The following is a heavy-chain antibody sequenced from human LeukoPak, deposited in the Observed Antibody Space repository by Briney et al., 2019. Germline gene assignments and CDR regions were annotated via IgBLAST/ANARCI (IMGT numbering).Heavy chain of an antibody. CDR2: IYSGGST. Sequence: GGSLRLSCAASGFTFTSYWMGWVRQAPGKGLEWVSVIYSGGSTDYADSVKGRFTISRDKSNNTLYLQINSLRAEDTAVYYCARVLFRGGPLDYWGQGTLVTVSS. D-gene: IGHD3-10*01. V-gene: IGHV3-66*01. CDR1: GFTFTSYW. CDR3: ARVLFRGGPLDY. J-gene: IGHJ4*02.